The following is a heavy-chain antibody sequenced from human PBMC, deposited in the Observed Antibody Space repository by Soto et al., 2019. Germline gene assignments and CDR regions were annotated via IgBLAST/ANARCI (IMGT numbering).Heavy chain of an antibody. Sequence: PSETLSLTCTVSGGTISSGGYYWSWIRQHPGKGLEWIGYIYYSGSTYYNPSLKSRVTLSVDTSKNQFSLKLSSVTAADPAVYYCATASPAPIGVVQAVYDPWGQGTLVTFSS. CDR1: GGTISSGGYY. CDR3: ATASPAPIGVVQAVYDP. V-gene: IGHV4-31*03. CDR2: IYYSGST. D-gene: IGHD2-2*01. J-gene: IGHJ5*02.